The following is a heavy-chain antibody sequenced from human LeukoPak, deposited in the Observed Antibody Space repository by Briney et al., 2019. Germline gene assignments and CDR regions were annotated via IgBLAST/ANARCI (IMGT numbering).Heavy chain of an antibody. CDR2: IDYSGIT. D-gene: IGHD5-18*01. Sequence: PSETLSLTCTVSGGSITSYYWSWMRQPPGKGLEWIGYIDYSGITNYNPSLKRRLTISVDTSKNQFSLKLSSVTAADTAVYYCARVGYSYGFDCWGQGTLVTVSS. V-gene: IGHV4-59*01. J-gene: IGHJ4*02. CDR1: GGSITSYY. CDR3: ARVGYSYGFDC.